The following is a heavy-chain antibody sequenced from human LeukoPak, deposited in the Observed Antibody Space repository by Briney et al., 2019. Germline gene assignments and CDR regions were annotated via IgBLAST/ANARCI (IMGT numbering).Heavy chain of an antibody. V-gene: IGHV3-64*01. Sequence: GGSLRLSCAASGFTFSSYAMHWVRQAPGKGLEYVSAISSNGGSTYYANSVKGRFTISRDNSKNTLYLQMGSLRAEDMAVYYCAMLTFGEVTRLRMDVWGKGTTVTVSS. CDR2: ISSNGGST. CDR1: GFTFSSYA. D-gene: IGHD3-16*01. J-gene: IGHJ6*03. CDR3: AMLTFGEVTRLRMDV.